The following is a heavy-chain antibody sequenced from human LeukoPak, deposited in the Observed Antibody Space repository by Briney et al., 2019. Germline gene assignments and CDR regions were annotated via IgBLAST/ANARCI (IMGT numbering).Heavy chain of an antibody. CDR2: LYYSGST. V-gene: IGHV4-39*01. Sequence: SETLSLTCAVSGGSVRSSSYYWGWIRQPPGKGLEWIGSLYYSGSTYYNPSLKSRVTISVDTSKNQFSLKLSSVTAADTAVYYCARQTSSSWPSYFDCWGQGTLVTVSS. D-gene: IGHD6-13*01. CDR3: ARQTSSSWPSYFDC. CDR1: GGSVRSSSYY. J-gene: IGHJ4*02.